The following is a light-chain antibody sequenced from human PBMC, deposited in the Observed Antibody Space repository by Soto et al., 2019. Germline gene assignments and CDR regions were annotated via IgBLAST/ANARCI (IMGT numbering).Light chain of an antibody. CDR3: QQYNNWRPWT. J-gene: IGKJ1*01. Sequence: EIVMTQSPATLSVSPGERATLSCRASQSVSSNLAWFQQKPGQAPRLLIYGASTRATGIPARFSGSGSGTEFTLTIGSLQSEDCAVYYCQQYNNWRPWTFGQGTKVEIK. V-gene: IGKV3-15*01. CDR1: QSVSSN. CDR2: GAS.